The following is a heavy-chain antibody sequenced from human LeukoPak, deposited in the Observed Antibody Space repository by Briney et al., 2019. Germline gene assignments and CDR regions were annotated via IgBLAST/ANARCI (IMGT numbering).Heavy chain of an antibody. D-gene: IGHD2-15*01. CDR1: GFTFSSYL. CDR3: TTCRLWVVLEAADY. CDR2: INSDESST. Sequence: PGGSLRLSCAASGFTFSSYLMHWVRQAPGKGLVWVSHINSDESSTSYADSVKGRFTISRDNAKNTLYLQMNSLRTEDTAVYYCTTCRLWVVLEAADYWGQGTLVTVSS. V-gene: IGHV3-74*01. J-gene: IGHJ4*02.